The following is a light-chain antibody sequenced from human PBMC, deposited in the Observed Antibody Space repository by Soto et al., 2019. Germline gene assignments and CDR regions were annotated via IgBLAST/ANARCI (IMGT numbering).Light chain of an antibody. CDR2: TAS. CDR1: QSMSLF. CDR3: LQLNSYPRT. J-gene: IGKJ1*01. Sequence: IEMTQSPSSLSASVGDRITITFRASQSMSLFLNWYQQKPGKAPKLLIYTASTLQSGVPSRFSGSGSGTDFTLTISSLQPDDFATYYCLQLNSYPRTFGQGTKVDIK. V-gene: IGKV1-39*01.